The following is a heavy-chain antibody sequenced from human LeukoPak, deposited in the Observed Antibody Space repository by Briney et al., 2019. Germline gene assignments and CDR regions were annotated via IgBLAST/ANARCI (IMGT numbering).Heavy chain of an antibody. V-gene: IGHV1-69*04. CDR3: AREALGHCSGGSCSHYYYYGMDV. D-gene: IGHD2-15*01. CDR1: GGTFSSYA. CDR2: IIPILGIA. J-gene: IGHJ6*02. Sequence: ASVKVSCKASGGTFSSYAISWVRQAPGQGLEWMGRIIPILGIANYAQKFQGRVTITADKSTSTAYMELSSLRSEDTAVYYCAREALGHCSGGSCSHYYYYGMDVWGQGTTVTVSS.